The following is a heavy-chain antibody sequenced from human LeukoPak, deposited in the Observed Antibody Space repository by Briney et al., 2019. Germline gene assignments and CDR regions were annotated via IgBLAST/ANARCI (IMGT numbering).Heavy chain of an antibody. CDR2: ISAYNGNT. Sequence: GASVKVSCKASGYTFTSYGISWVRQAPGQGLEWMGWISAYNGNTNYAQKLQGRVTMTTDTSTSTAYMELRSLRSDDTAVYYCARERRTVIQPKGVATTTDHDAFDIWGQGTMVTVSS. D-gene: IGHD5-12*01. CDR3: ARERRTVIQPKGVATTTDHDAFDI. CDR1: GYTFTSYG. J-gene: IGHJ3*02. V-gene: IGHV1-18*01.